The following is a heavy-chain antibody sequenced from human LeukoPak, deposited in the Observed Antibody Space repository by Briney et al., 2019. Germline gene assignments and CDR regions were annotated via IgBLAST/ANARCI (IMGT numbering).Heavy chain of an antibody. CDR1: GFSFGSYD. CDR3: ARVAGWHWFDP. J-gene: IGHJ5*02. CDR2: IRPSGDNT. Sequence: PGGSLRLSCAGSGFSFGSYDMTWVRQAPGRGLEWVSSIRPSGDNTYYGDSVKGRFTISRDNSKNTVYLQMNNMRVDDTAVYYCARVAGWHWFDPWGQGTLVTVSP. V-gene: IGHV3-23*01. D-gene: IGHD6-19*01.